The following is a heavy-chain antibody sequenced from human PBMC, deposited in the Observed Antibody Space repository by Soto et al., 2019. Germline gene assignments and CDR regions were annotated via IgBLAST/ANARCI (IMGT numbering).Heavy chain of an antibody. V-gene: IGHV4-39*01. CDR2: IYYSGST. CDR3: ARRGSSYNWFEP. CDR1: GGSISSSSYY. J-gene: IGHJ5*02. Sequence: QLQLHESVPGLVKPSETLSLTCTVSGGSISSSSYYWGWIRQPPWQGLEWIGSIYYSGSTYYNPSLKSRVTISVDTSKNQFSLTLSSVTAADTAVYYCARRGSSYNWFEPWVQGTLFTVSS. D-gene: IGHD6-13*01.